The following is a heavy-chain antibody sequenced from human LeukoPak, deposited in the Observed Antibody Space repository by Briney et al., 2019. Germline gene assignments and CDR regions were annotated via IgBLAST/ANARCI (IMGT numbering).Heavy chain of an antibody. Sequence: SVKVSCKASGGTFSSYAISWVRQAPGQGLEWMGGIIPIFGTANYAQKFQGRVTITADESTSTAYMELSSLRSEDTAVYYCARVKETYCSGGSCPYYFDYWGQGTLVTVSS. J-gene: IGHJ4*02. D-gene: IGHD2-15*01. CDR1: GGTFSSYA. V-gene: IGHV1-69*13. CDR3: ARVKETYCSGGSCPYYFDY. CDR2: IIPIFGTA.